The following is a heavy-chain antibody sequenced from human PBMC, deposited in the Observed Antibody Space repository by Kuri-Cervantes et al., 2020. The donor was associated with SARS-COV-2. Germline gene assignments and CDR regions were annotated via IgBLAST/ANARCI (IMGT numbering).Heavy chain of an antibody. J-gene: IGHJ4*02. D-gene: IGHD6-19*01. V-gene: IGHV3-21*01. CDR1: GFTFSSYN. CDR2: ISSSRNYI. Sequence: GESLKISCAASGFTFSSYNMNWVRQAPGKGLEWVSSISSSRNYIYYADSVRGRFTISRDNAKNSLYLQMNSLRAEDTAVYYCARPLMAGPHYFDFWGQGTLVTVSS. CDR3: ARPLMAGPHYFDF.